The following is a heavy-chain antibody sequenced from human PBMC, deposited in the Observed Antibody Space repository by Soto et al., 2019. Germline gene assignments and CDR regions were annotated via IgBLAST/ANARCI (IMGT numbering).Heavy chain of an antibody. CDR2: IRSKTNSYAT. CDR1: GLLFSGSA. CDR3: TGPTGGYLDY. Sequence: GGSLRLSCAASGLLFSGSAIHWVRQASGKGLEWVGRIRSKTNSYATAYAASLKGRFSISRDDSKNTAYLQFNSLKAEDTGVYFCTGPTGGYLDYWGQGTLVTVSS. D-gene: IGHD3-10*01. V-gene: IGHV3-73*01. J-gene: IGHJ4*01.